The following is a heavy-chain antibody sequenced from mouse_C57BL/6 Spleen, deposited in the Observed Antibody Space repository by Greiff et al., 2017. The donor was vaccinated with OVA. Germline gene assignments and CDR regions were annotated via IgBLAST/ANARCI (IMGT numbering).Heavy chain of an antibody. CDR3: ASRGYGSSPTWFAY. D-gene: IGHD1-1*01. J-gene: IGHJ3*01. Sequence: QVQLQQPGAELVKPGASVKMSCKASGYTFTSYWITWVKQRPGQGLEWMGDIYPGSGSTNYNEKFKRKATLTVDTSSSTAYMQLSSLTSEDSAVYYCASRGYGSSPTWFAYWGQGTLVTVSA. CDR2: IYPGSGST. CDR1: GYTFTSYW. V-gene: IGHV1-55*01.